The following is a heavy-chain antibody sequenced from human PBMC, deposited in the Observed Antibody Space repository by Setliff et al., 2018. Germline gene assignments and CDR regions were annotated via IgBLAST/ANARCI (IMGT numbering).Heavy chain of an antibody. CDR1: GYTFTYFG. CDR2: ISGHNDKT. CDR3: AKEPAISLTEAIRRSYYDYALDV. J-gene: IGHJ6*02. D-gene: IGHD3-9*01. V-gene: IGHV1-18*01. Sequence: ASVKVSCKASGYTFTYFGVSWLRLAPGQGLEWMGWISGHNDKTIIEQKFQGRLTLTTDTGSDTAYMELRNLRSDDAAIYYCAKEPAISLTEAIRRSYYDYALDVWGQGTTVTVSS.